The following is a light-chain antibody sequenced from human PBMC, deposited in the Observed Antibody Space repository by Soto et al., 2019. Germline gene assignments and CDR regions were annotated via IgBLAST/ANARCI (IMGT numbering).Light chain of an antibody. CDR1: QSVGSD. CDR3: QQYGSSPRT. J-gene: IGKJ1*01. CDR2: GAS. V-gene: IGKV3-20*01. Sequence: EIVLTQSPGTLSVSPGERATLSCSASQSVGSDLAWYQQKPGQAPRPLIYGASNRATGFPDRFSGSGSGTDFTLTITRLEPEDFAVYFCQQYGSSPRTFGQGTKVDI.